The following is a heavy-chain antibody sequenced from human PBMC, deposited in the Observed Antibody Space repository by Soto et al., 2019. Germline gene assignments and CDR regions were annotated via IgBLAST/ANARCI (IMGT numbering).Heavy chain of an antibody. CDR1: GDSVGNGPYY. Sequence: QVWLQESGPGLVKPSETLSLSCLVSGDSVGNGPYYWSWIRQPPGKGLEWIGYIYYSGSTNFNPSLESRVNISIDTSKNQFSLKLRSVTAADAAVYFCARVGTSCHSGGCYYYYGLGVWGQGTTVAISS. CDR3: ARVGTSCHSGGCYYYYGLGV. CDR2: IYYSGST. J-gene: IGHJ6*02. D-gene: IGHD1-26*01. V-gene: IGHV4-61*01.